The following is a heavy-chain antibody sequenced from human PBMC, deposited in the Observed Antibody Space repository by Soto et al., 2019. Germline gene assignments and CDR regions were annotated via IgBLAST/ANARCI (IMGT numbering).Heavy chain of an antibody. V-gene: IGHV6-1*01. CDR2: TYYRTRWYY. D-gene: IGHD1-7*01. Sequence: PSQTLSLTCVISGDSVSSNSAAWNWIRQSPSRGLEWLGRTYYRTRWYYAYAVSVRSRITVNPDTSKNQFSLQLTSVTPEDTAVYYCAGTTSQYRYYMDVWGKGTTVPVS. CDR3: AGTTSQYRYYMDV. J-gene: IGHJ6*03. CDR1: GDSVSSNSAA.